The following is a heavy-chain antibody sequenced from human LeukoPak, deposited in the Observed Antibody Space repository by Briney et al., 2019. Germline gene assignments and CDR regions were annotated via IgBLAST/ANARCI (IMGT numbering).Heavy chain of an antibody. V-gene: IGHV3-33*01. J-gene: IGHJ4*02. D-gene: IGHD4-11*01. Sequence: PGGSLGLSCAASGFIFSHYGMHWVRQAPGKGLEWVAVIWSDGTNRYYADSVKGRFSINRDDSQKRVFPQMNSLRAEDTAVYYCARDAQRGFDYSNSLQYWGQGALVTVSS. CDR3: ARDAQRGFDYSNSLQY. CDR1: GFIFSHYG. CDR2: IWSDGTNR.